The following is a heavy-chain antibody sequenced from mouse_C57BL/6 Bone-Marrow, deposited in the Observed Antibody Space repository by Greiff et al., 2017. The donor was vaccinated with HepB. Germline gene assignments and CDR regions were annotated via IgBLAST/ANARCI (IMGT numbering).Heavy chain of an antibody. J-gene: IGHJ3*01. CDR1: GYTFTSYW. Sequence: QVQLKQPGAELVMPGASVKLSCKASGYTFTSYWMHWVKQRPGQGLEWIGEIDPSDSYTNYNQKFKGKSTLTVDKSSSTAYMQLSSLTSEDSAVYYCAREGAYYSNWSYWGQGTLVTVSA. CDR2: IDPSDSYT. V-gene: IGHV1-69*01. D-gene: IGHD2-5*01. CDR3: AREGAYYSNWSY.